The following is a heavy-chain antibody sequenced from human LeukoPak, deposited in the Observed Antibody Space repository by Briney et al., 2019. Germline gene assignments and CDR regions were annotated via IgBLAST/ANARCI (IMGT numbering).Heavy chain of an antibody. D-gene: IGHD3-9*01. CDR2: IKQDGSEK. V-gene: IGHV3-7*01. CDR1: GFTFSSYW. Sequence: PGGSLRLSCAASGFTFSSYWMSWVRQAPGKGLEWVANIKQDGSEKYYVDSVKGRFTISRDNAKNSLYLQMNSLRAEDTAVYYCAREKRDYDILTGAIYYYYYGMDVWGQGTTVTVSS. CDR3: AREKRDYDILTGAIYYYYYGMDV. J-gene: IGHJ6*02.